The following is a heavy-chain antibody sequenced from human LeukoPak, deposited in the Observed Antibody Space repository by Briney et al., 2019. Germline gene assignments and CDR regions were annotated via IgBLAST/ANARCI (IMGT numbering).Heavy chain of an antibody. V-gene: IGHV3-23*01. J-gene: IGHJ4*02. D-gene: IGHD3-9*01. Sequence: GGSLRLSCAASGFTFSSYAMSWVRQAPGKGLEWVSAISGSGGSTYYADSVKGRFTISRDNSKNTLYLQMNSLRAEDTAVYYCARVGRYFDWLLLDYWGQGTLVTVSS. CDR3: ARVGRYFDWLLLDY. CDR2: ISGSGGST. CDR1: GFTFSSYA.